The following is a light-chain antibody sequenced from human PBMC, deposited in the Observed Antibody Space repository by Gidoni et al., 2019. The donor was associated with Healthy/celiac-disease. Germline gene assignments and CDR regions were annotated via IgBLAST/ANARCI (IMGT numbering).Light chain of an antibody. CDR1: KLGDTY. V-gene: IGLV3-1*01. J-gene: IGLJ2*01. CDR2: QDN. CDR3: QAWDSSTVV. Sequence: SYELTQLPSVSVSPGQTASIACSGDKLGDTYASWYQQKPGQSPVLVIYQDNKRPSGIPERFSGSNSGNTATLTISGTQTMDEADYYCQAWDSSTVVFGGGTKLTVL.